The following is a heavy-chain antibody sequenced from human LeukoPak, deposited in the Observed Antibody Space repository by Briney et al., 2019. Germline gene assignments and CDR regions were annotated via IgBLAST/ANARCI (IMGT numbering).Heavy chain of an antibody. J-gene: IGHJ4*02. CDR1: GSTFSSYA. V-gene: IGHV3-23*01. CDR2: ISGSDGST. Sequence: GGSLRLSCAASGSTFSSYAMSWVRQAPGKGLEWVSAISGSDGSTYYADSVKGRFTISRDNSKNTLYLKMNSLRAEDTAVYYCAKAVVAVARNLIFDYWGQGTLVTVSS. D-gene: IGHD6-19*01. CDR3: AKAVVAVARNLIFDY.